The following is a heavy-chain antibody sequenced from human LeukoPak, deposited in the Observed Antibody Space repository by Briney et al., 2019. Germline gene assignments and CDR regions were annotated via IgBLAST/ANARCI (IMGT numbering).Heavy chain of an antibody. D-gene: IGHD3-3*01. CDR3: AKDAPIFGVVTDAFDI. CDR1: GFTFSSYA. J-gene: IGHJ3*02. Sequence: GGSLRLSCAASGFTFSSYAMSWARQAPGKGLEWVSAISGSGGSTYYADSVKGRFTISRDNSKNTLYLQMNSLRAEDTAVYYCAKDAPIFGVVTDAFDIWGQGTMVTVSS. CDR2: ISGSGGST. V-gene: IGHV3-23*01.